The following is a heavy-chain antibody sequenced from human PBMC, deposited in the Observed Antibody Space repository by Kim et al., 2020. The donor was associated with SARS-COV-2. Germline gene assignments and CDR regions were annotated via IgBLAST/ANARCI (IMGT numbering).Heavy chain of an antibody. D-gene: IGHD6-13*01. CDR1: GGSFSGYY. J-gene: IGHJ6*02. CDR2: INHSGST. V-gene: IGHV4-34*01. Sequence: SETLSLTCAVYGGSFSGYYWSWIRQPPGKGLEWIGEINHSGSTNYNPSLKSRVTISVDTSKNQFSLKLSSVTAADTAVYYCARDKRIAAAGSSLFSVRTPPYGMDVWGQGTTVTVSS. CDR3: ARDKRIAAAGSSLFSVRTPPYGMDV.